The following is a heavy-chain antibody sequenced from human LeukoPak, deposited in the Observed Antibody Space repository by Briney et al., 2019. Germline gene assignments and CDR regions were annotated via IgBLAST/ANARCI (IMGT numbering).Heavy chain of an antibody. V-gene: IGHV4-39*01. CDR1: GGSISSSSYY. CDR3: ARRPVSPNWFDP. Sequence: PSETLSLTCTVSGGSISSSSYYWGWIRQPPGKGLEWIGSIYYSGSTYYNPSLKSRVTISVDTSKNQFSLKLSSVTAADTAVYYCARRPVSPNWFDPWGQGTLVTVSS. CDR2: IYYSGST. J-gene: IGHJ5*02.